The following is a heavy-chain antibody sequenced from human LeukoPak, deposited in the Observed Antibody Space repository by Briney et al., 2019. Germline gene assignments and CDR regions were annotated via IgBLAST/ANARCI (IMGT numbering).Heavy chain of an antibody. D-gene: IGHD3-10*01. CDR3: AGNLWFGESSDAFDM. CDR1: GYTFTGYY. Sequence: ASVKVSCKASGYTFTGYYIPWVRQAPGHGLEWLGWINPKIGRTNYAQKFQARVTMTRETSSRTTYMAISSLRSQARARYYFAGNLWFGESSDAFDMWGQGTMVTVSS. J-gene: IGHJ3*02. V-gene: IGHV1-2*02. CDR2: INPKIGRT.